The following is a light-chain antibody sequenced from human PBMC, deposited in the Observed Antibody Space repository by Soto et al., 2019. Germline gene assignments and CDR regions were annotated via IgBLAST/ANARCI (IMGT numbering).Light chain of an antibody. J-gene: IGLJ3*02. Sequence: QSALTQPVSVSGSPGQSITISCTGTSSDVGSYNLVSWYKQNPGKAPKLMIYEGNKRPSGVSNRFSGSKSGNTASLTISGLQAEDEADYYCCSYAGSSSWVFGGGTKLTVL. CDR1: SSDVGSYNL. V-gene: IGLV2-23*01. CDR3: CSYAGSSSWV. CDR2: EGN.